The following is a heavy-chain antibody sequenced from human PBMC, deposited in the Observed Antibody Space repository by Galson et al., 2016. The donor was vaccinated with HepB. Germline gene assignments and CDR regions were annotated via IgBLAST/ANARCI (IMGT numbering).Heavy chain of an antibody. V-gene: IGHV1-69*13. CDR1: GGTFSSYA. J-gene: IGHJ6*02. CDR3: ARVRDGYNTHFYYGMDV. D-gene: IGHD5-24*01. CDR2: IINLYGTA. Sequence: SVKVSCKASGGTFSSYAISWVRQAPGQGLEWMGVIINLYGTANYALKFQGRVTITADESTSTAHMEVSSLRYGDTAVCYCARVRDGYNTHFYYGMDVWGQGTSVTVS.